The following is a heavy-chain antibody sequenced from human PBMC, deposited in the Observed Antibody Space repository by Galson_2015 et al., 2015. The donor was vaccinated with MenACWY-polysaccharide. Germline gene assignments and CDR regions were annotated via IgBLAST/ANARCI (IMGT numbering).Heavy chain of an antibody. V-gene: IGHV3-23*01. CDR1: GFTFTNYA. D-gene: IGHD2-2*01. CDR2: ISGRGDNT. CDR3: TTDRCSSTSCWYYYGMDV. Sequence: SLRLSCAASGFTFTNYAMTWVRQAPGKGLEWVSVISGRGDNTYYADSVRGRFTISRDNSKNTLYLQMSSLRAEDTAVYYCTTDRCSSTSCWYYYGMDVWGQGTTVAVSS. J-gene: IGHJ6*02.